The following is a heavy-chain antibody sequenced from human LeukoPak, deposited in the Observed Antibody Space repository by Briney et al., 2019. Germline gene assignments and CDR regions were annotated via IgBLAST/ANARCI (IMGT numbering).Heavy chain of an antibody. CDR3: ARQGATKVRGASFDY. CDR2: IYSGGST. Sequence: GGSLRLSCAASGFIFDDYGMSWVRQAPGKGLEWVSVIYSGGSTYYADSVKGRFTISRDNSKNTLYLQMNSLRAEDTAVYYCARQGATKVRGASFDYWGQGTLVTVSS. J-gene: IGHJ4*02. D-gene: IGHD3-10*01. CDR1: GFIFDDYG. V-gene: IGHV3-66*04.